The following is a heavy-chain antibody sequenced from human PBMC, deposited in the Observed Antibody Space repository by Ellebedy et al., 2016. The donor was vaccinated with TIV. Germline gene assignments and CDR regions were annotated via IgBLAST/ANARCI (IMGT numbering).Heavy chain of an antibody. J-gene: IGHJ4*02. CDR3: SRGGHYSDSLFDS. Sequence: GEFLKISXAASGFTFSSYWMHWVRQAPGKGLVWVSRINADGRSRSYADSVKGRFTISRDNADNTLYLQMNSLRGDDTAVYYCSRGGHYSDSLFDSWGRGTLVTVSS. D-gene: IGHD3-22*01. CDR1: GFTFSSYW. V-gene: IGHV3-74*01. CDR2: INADGRSR.